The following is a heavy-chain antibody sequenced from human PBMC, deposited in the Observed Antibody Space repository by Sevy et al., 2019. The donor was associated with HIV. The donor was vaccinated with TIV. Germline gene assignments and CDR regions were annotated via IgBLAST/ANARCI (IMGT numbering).Heavy chain of an antibody. V-gene: IGHV3-23*01. CDR2: ISASGGST. CDR1: GFPFSTHA. J-gene: IGHJ3*01. D-gene: IGHD6-19*01. CDR3: AKHGYTSGWRDAFDV. Sequence: GGSLRLSCAASGFPFSTHAMSWVRQAPGKGLEWVSAISASGGSTYYADSVKGRFTISRENSKNMVYVQMNSLRAEDTAVYYCAKHGYTSGWRDAFDVWGQGTMVTVS.